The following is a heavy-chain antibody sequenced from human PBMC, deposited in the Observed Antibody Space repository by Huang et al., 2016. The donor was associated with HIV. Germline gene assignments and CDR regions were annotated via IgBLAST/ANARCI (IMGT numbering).Heavy chain of an antibody. CDR1: GFTFNNYG. J-gene: IGHJ4*02. CDR2: VSADGNIK. CDR3: AKASRGGFELDF. D-gene: IGHD5-12*01. V-gene: IGHV3-30*18. Sequence: QVQLVESGGAVVQPGRSLRLSCTASGFTFNNYGMHGVRQAPGKGLEWVAVVSADGNIKKYFDSVKGRFTISRDKTQNMLYLQINNLRGEDTALYHCAKASRGGFELDFWGQGTLVTVSS.